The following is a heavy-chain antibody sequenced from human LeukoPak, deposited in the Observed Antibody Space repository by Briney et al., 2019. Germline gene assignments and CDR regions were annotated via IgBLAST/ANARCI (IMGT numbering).Heavy chain of an antibody. CDR3: ARESHVTREDY. CDR2: ISANDGNT. CDR1: GYTFTSYG. Sequence: GASVKVSCMASGYTFTSYGISWVRQAPGQGLEWMGWISANDGNTDYPQKLQGRVTMTTDTSTSTAYMELRSLRSDDTAVYYCARESHVTREDYWGQGTLVTVSS. V-gene: IGHV1-18*01. D-gene: IGHD3-10*01. J-gene: IGHJ4*02.